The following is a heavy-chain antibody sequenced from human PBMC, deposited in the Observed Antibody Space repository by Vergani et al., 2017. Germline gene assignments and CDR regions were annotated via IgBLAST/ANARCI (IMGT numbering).Heavy chain of an antibody. J-gene: IGHJ4*02. Sequence: QVQLVQSGAEVKKPGASVKVSCKASGYTFTGYYMHWVRQAPGQGLEWMGIINPSGGSTSYAQKFQGRVTMTRDTSTSTVYMELSSLRSEDTAVYYCARDSIRGYSYGWIDYWGQGTLVTVSS. CDR1: GYTFTGYY. CDR2: INPSGGST. V-gene: IGHV1-46*01. CDR3: ARDSIRGYSYGWIDY. D-gene: IGHD5-18*01.